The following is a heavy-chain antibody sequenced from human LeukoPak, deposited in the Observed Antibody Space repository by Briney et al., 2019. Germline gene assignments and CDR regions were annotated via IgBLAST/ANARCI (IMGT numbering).Heavy chain of an antibody. CDR2: IKSKTDGGTT. V-gene: IGHV3-15*01. CDR1: GFTFSNAW. Sequence: PGGSLRLSCAASGFTFSNAWMSWVRQAPGKGLEWVGRIKSKTDGGTTDSAAPVKGRFTISRDDSKNTLYLQMNSLKTEDTAVYYCTTDGRYCSGGSCYSADAFDIWGQGTMVTVSS. D-gene: IGHD2-15*01. CDR3: TTDGRYCSGGSCYSADAFDI. J-gene: IGHJ3*02.